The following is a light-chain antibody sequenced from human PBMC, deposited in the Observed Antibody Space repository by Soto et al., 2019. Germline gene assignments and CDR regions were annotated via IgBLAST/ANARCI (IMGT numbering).Light chain of an antibody. CDR2: GAS. CDR1: QYVTTN. Sequence: GMTQSPDTLSVSPGERATLSCRASQYVTTNLAWYQQRPGQAPRLLIYGASTRATGIPARFSGSGSGRDFKLTISSLQSEDFAVYYCQQYTDWPGGTFGQGTKVDIK. J-gene: IGKJ1*01. V-gene: IGKV3-15*01. CDR3: QQYTDWPGGT.